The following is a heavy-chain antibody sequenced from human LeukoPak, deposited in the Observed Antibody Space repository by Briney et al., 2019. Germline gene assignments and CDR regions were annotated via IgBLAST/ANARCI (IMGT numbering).Heavy chain of an antibody. D-gene: IGHD4-17*01. Sequence: GGSLRLSCAASGFTFSSYGMHWVRLAPGKGLEWVAVISYDGSNKYYADSVKGRFTISRDNSKNTLYLQMNSLRAEDTAVYYCAKTHSYPNYGDLYYYCGMDVWGQGTTATVSS. CDR3: AKTHSYPNYGDLYYYCGMDV. J-gene: IGHJ6*02. CDR1: GFTFSSYG. V-gene: IGHV3-30*18. CDR2: ISYDGSNK.